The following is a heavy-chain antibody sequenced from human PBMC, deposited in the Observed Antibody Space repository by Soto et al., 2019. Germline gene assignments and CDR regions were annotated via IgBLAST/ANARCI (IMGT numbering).Heavy chain of an antibody. CDR1: GYTFTSYD. V-gene: IGHV1-8*01. J-gene: IGHJ6*02. CDR3: ARENTRDYYYYGMDV. CDR2: MNPNSGNT. Sequence: ASVKVSCKASGYTFTSYDINWVRQATGQGLEWMGWMNPNSGNTGYAQKFPGRVTMTRNTSISTAYMERSSLRSEDTAVYYCARENTRDYYYYGMDVWGQGTTVPVSS.